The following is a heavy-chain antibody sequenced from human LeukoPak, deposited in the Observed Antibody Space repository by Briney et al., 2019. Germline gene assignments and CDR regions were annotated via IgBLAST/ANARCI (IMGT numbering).Heavy chain of an antibody. CDR1: GFTFSSYW. D-gene: IGHD2-15*01. V-gene: IGHV3-7*01. CDR3: ARSIVVVVAATRSGWFDP. Sequence: GGSLRLSCAASGFTFSSYWMSWVRQAPGKGLEWVANIKQDGSEKYYVDSVKGRFTISRDNAKNSLYLQMNSPRAEDTAVYYCARSIVVVVAATRSGWFDPWGQGTLVTVSS. J-gene: IGHJ5*02. CDR2: IKQDGSEK.